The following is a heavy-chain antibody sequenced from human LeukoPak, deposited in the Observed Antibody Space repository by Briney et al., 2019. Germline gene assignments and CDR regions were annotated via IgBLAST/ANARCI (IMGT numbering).Heavy chain of an antibody. CDR2: IYYSGRT. D-gene: IGHD3-22*01. Sequence: SETLSLTCSVSGDSVSRSDSYWDWIRQPPGKGLEWIGTIYYSGRTYYSPSLKSRVTMSVDPSNNQFSLNLRSVTAADTALYYCARRRYYDGSRYLEWGQGTLLSVSS. CDR3: ARRRYYDGSRYLE. CDR1: GDSVSRSDSY. V-gene: IGHV4-39*01. J-gene: IGHJ1*01.